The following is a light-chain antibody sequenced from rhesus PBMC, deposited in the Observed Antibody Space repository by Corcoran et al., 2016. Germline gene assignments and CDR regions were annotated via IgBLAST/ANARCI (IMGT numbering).Light chain of an antibody. V-gene: IGKV1-74*01. CDR2: KAS. CDR3: QHGYGTPWA. Sequence: DIQMTQSPSSLSASVGDRVTITCRASENVNNFLTRYPQKPGKAHKLLSYKASTLHSGVPSRFSGSGSGTDYTFASSSLPPEDVATYYCQHGYGTPWAFGQGTKVEIK. CDR1: ENVNNF. J-gene: IGKJ1*01.